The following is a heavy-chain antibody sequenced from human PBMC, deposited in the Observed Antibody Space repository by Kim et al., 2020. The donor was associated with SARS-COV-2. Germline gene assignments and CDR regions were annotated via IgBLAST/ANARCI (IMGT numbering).Heavy chain of an antibody. CDR1: GFTFSSYW. D-gene: IGHD6-19*01. V-gene: IGHV3-7*01. J-gene: IGHJ3*02. CDR3: ARDGDLYSSGKDACDI. Sequence: GGSLRLSCAASGFTFSSYWMTWVRQAPGKGLEWVANIKQDGNQKYYVDSVKGRFTISRDNAKNSLNLQMNSRRAEDTAVYYCARDGDLYSSGKDACDIWG. CDR2: IKQDGNQK.